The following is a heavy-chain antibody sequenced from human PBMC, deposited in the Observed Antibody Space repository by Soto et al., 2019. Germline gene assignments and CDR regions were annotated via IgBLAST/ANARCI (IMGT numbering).Heavy chain of an antibody. CDR2: INPNSGGT. D-gene: IGHD2-15*01. Sequence: GASVKVSCKASGYTFTGYYMHWVRQAPGQGLEWMGWINPNSGGTNYAQKFQGRVTMTRDTTISTAYMELSRLRSDDTAVYYCARSVVVAATFDYWGQGTLVTVSS. CDR1: GYTFTGYY. V-gene: IGHV1-2*02. CDR3: ARSVVVAATFDY. J-gene: IGHJ4*02.